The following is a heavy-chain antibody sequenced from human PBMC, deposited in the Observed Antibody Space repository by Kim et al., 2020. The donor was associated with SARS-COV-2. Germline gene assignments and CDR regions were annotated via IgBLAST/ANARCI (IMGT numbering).Heavy chain of an antibody. Sequence: SETLSLTCTVSGGSISSSCYYWGWIRQPPGKGLEWIGMIYYSGSTYYNPSLKRRVTISVDTSKNQFSLKLTSVTAADTAVYYCAGLYCSGGSCYYGMDVRGEGTTVTDSS. CDR3: AGLYCSGGSCYYGMDV. CDR2: IYYSGST. V-gene: IGHV4-39*01. J-gene: IGHJ6*01. D-gene: IGHD2-15*01. CDR1: GGSISSSCYY.